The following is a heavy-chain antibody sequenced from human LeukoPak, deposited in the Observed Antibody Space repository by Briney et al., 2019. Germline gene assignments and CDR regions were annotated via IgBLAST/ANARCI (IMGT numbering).Heavy chain of an antibody. J-gene: IGHJ4*02. CDR2: IYTCGRT. Sequence: SETLSLTCTLAGGSISSYYWSWIRQPAGKVLEWIGRIYTCGRTNYNPSLRGGFTMSVDTSTAQFSLKLGSVHVAYTAWYSVARLERREYFDYWGQGTLVTVSS. V-gene: IGHV4-4*07. CDR1: GGSISSYY. CDR3: ARLERREYFDY. D-gene: IGHD1-1*01.